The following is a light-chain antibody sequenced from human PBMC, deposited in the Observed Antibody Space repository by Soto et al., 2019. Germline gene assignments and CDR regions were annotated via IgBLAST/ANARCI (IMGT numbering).Light chain of an antibody. CDR1: QSVSSSY. CDR3: QQYGSSHST. CDR2: GAS. V-gene: IGKV3-20*01. Sequence: EIVLTQSPGTLSLSPGERATLSCRASQSVSSSYLAWYQQKPGQAPRLLIYGASSRATGIPDRFSGSGPGTDFTLTISRLEPEDLAVYYCQQYGSSHSTFGGGTKGEIK. J-gene: IGKJ4*01.